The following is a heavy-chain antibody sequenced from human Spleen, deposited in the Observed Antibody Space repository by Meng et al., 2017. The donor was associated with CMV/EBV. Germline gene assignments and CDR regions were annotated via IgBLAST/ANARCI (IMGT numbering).Heavy chain of an antibody. J-gene: IGHJ4*02. CDR1: GGSLSATC. CDR2: THHSGST. D-gene: IGHD3-22*01. Sequence: CAVYGGSLSATCCRGSGQPPGKGLEWMGETHHSGSTNYNPSLKSRVTISVDTSKNQFSLKLSSVTAADTAVYYCARDGSGYGVFDYWGQGTLVTVSS. V-gene: IGHV4-34*01. CDR3: ARDGSGYGVFDY.